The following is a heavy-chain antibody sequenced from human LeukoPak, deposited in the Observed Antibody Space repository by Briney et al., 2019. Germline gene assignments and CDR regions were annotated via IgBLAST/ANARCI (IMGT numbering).Heavy chain of an antibody. CDR2: IYYSGST. CDR3: ARVDGDEYYFDY. CDR1: GGSIISSSYY. J-gene: IGHJ4*02. D-gene: IGHD4-17*01. V-gene: IGHV4-39*07. Sequence: SETLSLTCTVSGGSIISSSYYWGWIRQPPGKGLEWIGSIYYSGSTYYNPSLKSRVTISVDTSKNQFSLKLSSVTAADTAVYYCARVDGDEYYFDYWGQGTLVTVSS.